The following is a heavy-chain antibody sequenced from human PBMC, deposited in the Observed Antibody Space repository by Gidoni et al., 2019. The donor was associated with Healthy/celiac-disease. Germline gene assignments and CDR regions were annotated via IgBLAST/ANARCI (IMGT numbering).Heavy chain of an antibody. CDR3: ARALDPPTSITMVRKMSGWFDP. CDR1: GFTFSSYW. D-gene: IGHD3-10*01. Sequence: EVQLVESGGGLVQPGGSLRLSCAASGFTFSSYWMSWVRQAPGKGLEWVANIKQDGSEKYYVDSVKGRFTISRDNAKNSLYLQMNSLSAEDTAVYYCARALDPPTSITMVRKMSGWFDPWGQGTLVTVSS. J-gene: IGHJ5*02. CDR2: IKQDGSEK. V-gene: IGHV3-7*01.